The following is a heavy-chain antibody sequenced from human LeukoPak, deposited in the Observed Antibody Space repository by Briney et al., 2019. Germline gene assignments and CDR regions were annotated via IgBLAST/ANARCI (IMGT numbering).Heavy chain of an antibody. V-gene: IGHV1-46*01. Sequence: ASVKVSCKASGYTLTSYFIHWVRQAPGQGLEWMGIINPSGGSTSYAQKFQGRVTMTRDTSTSTVYMELSSLRTEDTAVYYCARDQDWNYAFDIWGQGTMVTVSS. D-gene: IGHD1-7*01. CDR3: ARDQDWNYAFDI. CDR1: GYTLTSYF. CDR2: INPSGGST. J-gene: IGHJ3*02.